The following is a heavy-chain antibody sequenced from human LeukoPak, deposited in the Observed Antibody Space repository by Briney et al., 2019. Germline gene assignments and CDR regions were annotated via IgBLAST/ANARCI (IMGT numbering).Heavy chain of an antibody. V-gene: IGHV3-20*04. CDR2: INWNGGST. D-gene: IGHD6-13*01. CDR3: ARETWIRYSSMNYYYYYMDV. CDR1: GFTFDDYG. J-gene: IGHJ6*03. Sequence: GGSLRLSCAASGFTFDDYGMSWVRQAPGKGLERVSGINWNGGSTGYADSVKGRFTISRDNAKNSLYLQMNSLRAEDTALYYCARETWIRYSSMNYYYYYMDVWGKGTTVTVSS.